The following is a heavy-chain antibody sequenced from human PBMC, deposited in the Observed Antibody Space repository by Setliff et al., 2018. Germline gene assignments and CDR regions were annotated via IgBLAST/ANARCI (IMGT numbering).Heavy chain of an antibody. CDR2: IYTKGST. Sequence: SETLSLTCSVTGGSMTDFFWNWIRQPPGKGLEWIGYIYTKGSTNYSPSLRSRVTISVDTSRNQFSLKVRSVTAADTAVYFCARAPPGNCSSISCYADGAFDIWGQGTMVTVSS. D-gene: IGHD2-2*01. J-gene: IGHJ3*02. V-gene: IGHV4-4*08. CDR1: GGSMTDFF. CDR3: ARAPPGNCSSISCYADGAFDI.